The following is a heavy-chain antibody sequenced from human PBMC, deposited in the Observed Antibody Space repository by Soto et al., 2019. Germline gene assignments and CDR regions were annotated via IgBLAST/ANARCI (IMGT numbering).Heavy chain of an antibody. V-gene: IGHV1-46*03. CDR3: ARKHCAYGCREYFDF. D-gene: IGHD6-19*01. Sequence: GASVKVSCKASGYTFTSYYMHWVRQAPGQGLEWMGIINPSGGSTSYAQKLQGRVTMTRDTSTSTVYMELSSLRSEDTAVYYCARKHCAYGCREYFDFWGQGTLVTVSS. J-gene: IGHJ4*02. CDR2: INPSGGST. CDR1: GYTFTSYY.